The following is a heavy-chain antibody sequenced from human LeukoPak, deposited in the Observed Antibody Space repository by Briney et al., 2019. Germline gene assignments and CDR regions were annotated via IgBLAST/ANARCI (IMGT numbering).Heavy chain of an antibody. CDR3: AAVLRYFDWLSLFDP. J-gene: IGHJ5*02. D-gene: IGHD3-9*01. Sequence: GGSLRLSCAASGFTFSSYSMNWVRQASGKGLEWVSSISSSSSYIYYADSVKGRFTISRDNAKNSLYLQMNSLRAEDTAVYYCAAVLRYFDWLSLFDPWGQGTLVTVSS. CDR1: GFTFSSYS. V-gene: IGHV3-21*01. CDR2: ISSSSSYI.